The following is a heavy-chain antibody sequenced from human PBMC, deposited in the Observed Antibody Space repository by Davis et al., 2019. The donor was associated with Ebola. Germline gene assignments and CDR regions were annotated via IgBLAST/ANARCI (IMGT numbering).Heavy chain of an antibody. Sequence: PGGSLRLSCAASGFTFSNYAMSWVRQTPGKGLEWVSAISDSGDRTYYVDSVKGRFTVSRDNSKSTVFLLMTSLRAEDTARYYCAKGDYSGTSTYYTTFDYWGQGTLVTVSS. CDR1: GFTFSNYA. D-gene: IGHD3-22*01. J-gene: IGHJ4*02. CDR3: AKGDYSGTSTYYTTFDY. V-gene: IGHV3-23*01. CDR2: ISDSGDRT.